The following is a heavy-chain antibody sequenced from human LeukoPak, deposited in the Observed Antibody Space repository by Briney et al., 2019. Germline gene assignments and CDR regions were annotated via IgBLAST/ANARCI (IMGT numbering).Heavy chain of an antibody. Sequence: SGGSLRLSCAASGFTFSIYAMNWVRQAPGKGLEWVSGISGSGGSTEYADSVKGRFTISRDNSKNTLYLEMNSLRAEDTAVYYCATPWRGGWGQGTLVTVSS. CDR1: GFTFSIYA. J-gene: IGHJ4*02. V-gene: IGHV3-23*01. D-gene: IGHD3-3*01. CDR2: ISGSGGST. CDR3: ATPWRGG.